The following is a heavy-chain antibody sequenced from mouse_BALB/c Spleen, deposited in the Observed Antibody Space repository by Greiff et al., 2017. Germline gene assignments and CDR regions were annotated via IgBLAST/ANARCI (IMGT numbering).Heavy chain of an antibody. D-gene: IGHD2-1*01. V-gene: IGHV1-15*01. CDR2: IDPETGGT. J-gene: IGHJ3*01. CDR1: GYTFTDYE. CDR3: ASYGNFFAY. Sequence: QVQLKQSGAELVRPGASVTLSCKASGYTFTDYEMHWVKQTPVHGLEWIGAIDPETGGTAYNQKFKGKATLTADKSSSTAYMELRSLTSEDSAVYYCASYGNFFAYWGQGTLVTVSA.